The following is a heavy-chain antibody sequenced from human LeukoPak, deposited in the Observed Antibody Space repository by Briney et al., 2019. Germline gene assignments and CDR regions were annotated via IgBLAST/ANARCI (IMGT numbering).Heavy chain of an antibody. CDR1: GFTFRNYV. CDR3: AKGRSGSHYDAFDV. Sequence: QPGGSLRLSCAASGFTFRNYVMSWVRQAPGKGLEWVSTIGNTGGTTYYADSVKGRFIISRDNSKNTVYLQMNSLRAEDTAIYYCAKGRSGSHYDAFDVWGQGTMVTVSS. CDR2: IGNTGGTT. J-gene: IGHJ3*01. V-gene: IGHV3-23*01. D-gene: IGHD5-12*01.